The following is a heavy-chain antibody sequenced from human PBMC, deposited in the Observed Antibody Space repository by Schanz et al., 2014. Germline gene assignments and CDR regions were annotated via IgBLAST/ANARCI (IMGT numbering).Heavy chain of an antibody. CDR2: ISDSGDST. CDR1: GFTFSDYY. V-gene: IGHV3-11*04. Sequence: QVQLVESGGGLVKPGGSLRLSCAASGFTFSDYYMSWIRQAPGKGLEWVSDISDSGDSTHYADSVKGRFTISRDNAKNSLFLQMDSLRAEDTAVYYCARIIGTYSTSDYWGQGALVAVSP. D-gene: IGHD1-26*01. CDR3: ARIIGTYSTSDY. J-gene: IGHJ4*02.